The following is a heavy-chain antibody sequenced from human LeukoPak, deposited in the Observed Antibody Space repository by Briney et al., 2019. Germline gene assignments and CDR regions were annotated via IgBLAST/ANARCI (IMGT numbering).Heavy chain of an antibody. Sequence: GESLKISCKGSGYSFTSYWIGWVRQMPGKGLEWMGIIYPGDSDTRYSPSFQGQVTISADKSISTAYLQWSSLKASDTAMYYCASQYYYDSSAHLDAFDIWGQGTMVTVSS. CDR3: ASQYYYDSSAHLDAFDI. CDR1: GYSFTSYW. CDR2: IYPGDSDT. J-gene: IGHJ3*02. D-gene: IGHD3-22*01. V-gene: IGHV5-51*01.